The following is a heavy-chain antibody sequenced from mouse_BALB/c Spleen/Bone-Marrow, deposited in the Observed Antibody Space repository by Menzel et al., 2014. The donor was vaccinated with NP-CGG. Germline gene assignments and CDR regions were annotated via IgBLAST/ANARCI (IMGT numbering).Heavy chain of an antibody. V-gene: IGHV1S29*02. Sequence: DVKLQESGPELVKPGASVKISCKASGYTFTDYNIHWVKQSQGMSLEWIGYIFPLNGDIGYNQKFKIKTTLTVDNSSNTAYMEFRSLTSEDSAVYYCVRGGPWLVYWGQGTLVTVSA. CDR3: VRGGPWLVY. CDR1: GYTFTDYN. D-gene: IGHD3-3*01. CDR2: IFPLNGDI. J-gene: IGHJ3*01.